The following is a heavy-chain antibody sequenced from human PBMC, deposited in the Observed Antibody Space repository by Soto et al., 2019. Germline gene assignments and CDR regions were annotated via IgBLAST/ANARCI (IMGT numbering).Heavy chain of an antibody. CDR3: ARVESLPIAVAGRGVNWFDP. J-gene: IGHJ5*02. Sequence: SETLSLTCTVSGGSISSYYWSWIRQPPGKGLEWIGYIYYSGSTNYNPSLKSRVTISVDTSKNQFSLKLSSVTAADTAVYYCARVESLPIAVAGRGVNWFDPWGQGTLVTVSS. D-gene: IGHD6-19*01. CDR2: IYYSGST. V-gene: IGHV4-59*01. CDR1: GGSISSYY.